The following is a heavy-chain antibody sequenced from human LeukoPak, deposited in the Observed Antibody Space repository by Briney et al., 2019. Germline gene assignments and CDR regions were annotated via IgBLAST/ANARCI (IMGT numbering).Heavy chain of an antibody. J-gene: IGHJ3*02. Sequence: PGGSLRLSCAASGFTFSSYSMNWVRQAPGKGLEWVSSISSSSSYIYYADSVKGRFTISRDNAKNSLYLQMNSLRAEDTAVYYCARAEWFGVVIGAFDIWGQGTMVTVPS. CDR3: ARAEWFGVVIGAFDI. D-gene: IGHD3-16*02. CDR2: ISSSSSYI. V-gene: IGHV3-21*01. CDR1: GFTFSSYS.